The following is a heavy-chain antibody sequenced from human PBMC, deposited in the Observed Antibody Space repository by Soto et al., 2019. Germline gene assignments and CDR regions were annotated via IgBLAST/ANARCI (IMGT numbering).Heavy chain of an antibody. D-gene: IGHD6-19*01. Sequence: SETLSLTCAVYGGSFSGSYWNWIRQPPGKGLEWIGEINHSGSTKYSPSLKSRVTISIDTSKNQFSLKLSSVTAADTAVYYCARGGAVDNTFYHYYAMDVWGQGTTVTVSS. CDR1: GGSFSGSY. J-gene: IGHJ6*02. V-gene: IGHV4-34*01. CDR3: ARGGAVDNTFYHYYAMDV. CDR2: INHSGST.